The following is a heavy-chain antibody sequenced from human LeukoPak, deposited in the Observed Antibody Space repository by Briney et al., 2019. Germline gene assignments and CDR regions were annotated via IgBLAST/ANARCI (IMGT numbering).Heavy chain of an antibody. CDR3: ARGSSCGGDCYLPTPDY. V-gene: IGHV4-59*01. D-gene: IGHD2-21*02. CDR1: GGSISSSY. Sequence: SETLSLTCTVSGGSISSSYWSWIRQPPGKGLEWIGYIYYSGSTNYNPSLKSRVTISVDTSKDQFSLKLSSVTAADTAVYYCARGSSCGGDCYLPTPDYWGQGTLVTVSS. J-gene: IGHJ4*02. CDR2: IYYSGST.